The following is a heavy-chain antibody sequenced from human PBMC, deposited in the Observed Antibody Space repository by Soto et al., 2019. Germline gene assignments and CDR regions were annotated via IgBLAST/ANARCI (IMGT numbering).Heavy chain of an antibody. J-gene: IGHJ5*02. V-gene: IGHV1-3*01. D-gene: IGHD3-3*01. CDR1: GYTFTSYA. CDR3: ARSFHTYYDFWSGHRIHNWFDP. Sequence: QVQLVQSGAEVKKPGASVKVSCKASGYTFTSYAMHWVRQAPGQRLEWMGWINAGNGNTKYSQKFQGRVTITRDTSASTAYMELSSLRSEDTAVYYCARSFHTYYDFWSGHRIHNWFDPWGQGTLVTVSS. CDR2: INAGNGNT.